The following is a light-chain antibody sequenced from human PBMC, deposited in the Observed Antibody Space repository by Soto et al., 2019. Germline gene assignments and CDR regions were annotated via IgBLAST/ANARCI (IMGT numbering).Light chain of an antibody. CDR1: SANIGAAYN. J-gene: IGLJ1*01. Sequence: QSALAHPPSVSGAPWQGVTISCTGSSANIGAAYNVDWYQQLPGTAPKLLIYGNNNRPSGVPARFSGSKSGTSASLAIAGLQAEDEGDYYCQSYDSSLSGYVFGTGTKVTVL. CDR2: GNN. CDR3: QSYDSSLSGYV. V-gene: IGLV1-40*01.